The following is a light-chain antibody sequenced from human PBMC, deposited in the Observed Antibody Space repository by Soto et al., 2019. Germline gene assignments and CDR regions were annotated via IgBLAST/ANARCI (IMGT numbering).Light chain of an antibody. CDR3: EYYGSSIT. Sequence: EIVMTQSPATLSVSPGERATLSCRASQSVSSSYLAWYQQKPGQAPRLLIHGTSNRATGIPDRFSGSGSGTDFTLTFSRLEPEDFAVYYCEYYGSSITFGGGTKVDI. V-gene: IGKV3-20*01. CDR1: QSVSSSY. J-gene: IGKJ4*01. CDR2: GTS.